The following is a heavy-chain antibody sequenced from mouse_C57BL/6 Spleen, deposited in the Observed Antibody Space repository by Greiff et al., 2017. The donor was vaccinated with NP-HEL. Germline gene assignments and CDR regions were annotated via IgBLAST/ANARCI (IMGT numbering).Heavy chain of an antibody. D-gene: IGHD4-1*01. J-gene: IGHJ2*01. V-gene: IGHV5-6*01. CDR3: ARHDWDDYFDY. CDR2: ISSGGSYT. CDR1: GFTFSSYG. Sequence: EVQGVESGGDLVKPGGSLKLSCAASGFTFSSYGMSWVRQTPDKRLEWVATISSGGSYTYYPDSVKGRFTISRDNAKNTLYLQMSSLKSEDTAMYYCARHDWDDYFDYWGQGTTLTVSS.